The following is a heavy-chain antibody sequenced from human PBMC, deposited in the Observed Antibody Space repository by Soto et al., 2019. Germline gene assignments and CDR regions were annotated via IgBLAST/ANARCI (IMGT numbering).Heavy chain of an antibody. CDR1: GYTFTSYG. CDR3: ARGSNDLDY. V-gene: IGHV1-18*01. CDR2: ISAYNGNT. D-gene: IGHD1-1*01. Sequence: ASVKVSCKASGYTFTSYGISWVRQAPGQGLEWMGWISAYNGNTKYAQKLQGRVTMTTDTSTSTASMELRSLRSDDPAVYYCARGSNDLDYWGQGTLVTVSS. J-gene: IGHJ4*02.